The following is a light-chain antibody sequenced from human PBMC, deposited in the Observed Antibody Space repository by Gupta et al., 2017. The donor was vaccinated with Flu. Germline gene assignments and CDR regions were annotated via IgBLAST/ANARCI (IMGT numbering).Light chain of an antibody. CDR1: SSKFGSNY. CDR2: EKY. J-gene: IGLJ3*02. Sequence: RVTSSSSGRSSKFGSNYVTWYQQLPGTAPNLLIDEKYQRPSGVPALFSGSKSASSASLAIMGLPAEDEAAYYCDAGDDSRSGQVFGGGTKLTVL. CDR3: DAGDDSRSGQV. V-gene: IGLV1-47*01.